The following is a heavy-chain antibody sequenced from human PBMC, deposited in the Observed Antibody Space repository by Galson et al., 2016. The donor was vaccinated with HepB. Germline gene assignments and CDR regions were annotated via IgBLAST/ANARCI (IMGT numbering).Heavy chain of an antibody. CDR2: ISGSAYNT. D-gene: IGHD3-10*01. J-gene: IGHJ4*02. Sequence: SLRLSCAVSGLMYTHYAMNWVRQAPGKGPEWVSVISGSAYNTHYADSVRGRFTISRDNSQNTLYLQMNSLRAEDTAIYYCARDVAMIRGIINPFDYWGQGTLVTVSS. V-gene: IGHV3-23*01. CDR1: GLMYTHYA. CDR3: ARDVAMIRGIINPFDY.